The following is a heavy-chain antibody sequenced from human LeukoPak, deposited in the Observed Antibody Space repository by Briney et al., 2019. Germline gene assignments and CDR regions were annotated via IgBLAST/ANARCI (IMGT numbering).Heavy chain of an antibody. V-gene: IGHV4-61*02. CDR3: ARDGPEMATNDYYYYYMDV. D-gene: IGHD5-24*01. J-gene: IGHJ6*03. CDR2: IYTSGST. CDR1: GGAISSGSYY. Sequence: PSETLSLTCTVSGGAISSGSYYWSWIRQPAGKGLEWIGRIYTSGSTNYNPSLKTRVTISVATSTNQFSLKLSSVTAADTAVYYCARDGPEMATNDYYYYYMDVWGKGTTVTVSS.